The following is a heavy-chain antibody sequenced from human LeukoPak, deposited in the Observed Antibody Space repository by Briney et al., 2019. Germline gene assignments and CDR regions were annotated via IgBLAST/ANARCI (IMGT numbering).Heavy chain of an antibody. CDR3: ARGRGSTDWFDP. CDR2: INPNSGGT. J-gene: IGHJ5*02. Sequence: ASVKVSCKASVYTFTGYYMHWVRQSPGQGLEWMRWINPNSGGTNYAQKFQGRVTMTRDTSISTAYMELSRLRSDDTAVYYCARGRGSTDWFDPWGQGTLVTVSS. CDR1: VYTFTGYY. D-gene: IGHD1-26*01. V-gene: IGHV1-2*02.